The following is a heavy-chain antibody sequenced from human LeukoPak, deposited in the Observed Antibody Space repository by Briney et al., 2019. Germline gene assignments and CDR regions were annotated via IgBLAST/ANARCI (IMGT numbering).Heavy chain of an antibody. J-gene: IGHJ4*02. CDR2: ISSSGSTI. CDR3: ARPLHSSGFL. V-gene: IGHV3-48*03. Sequence: GGSLRLSCAASGFTFSSYEMNWVRQAPGKGLEWASYISSSGSTIYYADSVKGRFTISRDNAKNSLYLQMNSLRAEDTAVYYCARPLHSSGFLWGQGTLVTVSS. D-gene: IGHD3-22*01. CDR1: GFTFSSYE.